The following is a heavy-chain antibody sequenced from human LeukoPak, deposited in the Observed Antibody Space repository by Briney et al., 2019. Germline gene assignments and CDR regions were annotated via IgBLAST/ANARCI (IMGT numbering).Heavy chain of an antibody. CDR1: GGSISSYY. Sequence: SETLSLTCAVSGGSISSYYWSWIRQPPGKGLEWIGYIYCSGSTNYNPSLKSRVTISVDTSKNQFSLKLSSVTAADTAVYYCARDRDYYGSGSYFDPWGQGTLVTVSS. CDR2: IYCSGST. J-gene: IGHJ5*02. V-gene: IGHV4-59*01. CDR3: ARDRDYYGSGSYFDP. D-gene: IGHD3-10*01.